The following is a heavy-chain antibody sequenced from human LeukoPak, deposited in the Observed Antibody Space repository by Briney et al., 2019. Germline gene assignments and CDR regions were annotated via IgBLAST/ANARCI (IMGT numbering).Heavy chain of an antibody. J-gene: IGHJ4*02. D-gene: IGHD2-15*01. Sequence: APVKVSCKASGYTFIDYYMHWVRQAPGQGLEWMGVINPRGGSTTYAQRFQGRVTMTRDTSTRTLYMELSSLRSDDTAVYYCARKMTGYSYYFDYWGQGTLVTVAS. CDR2: INPRGGST. CDR3: ARKMTGYSYYFDY. CDR1: GYTFIDYY. V-gene: IGHV1-46*01.